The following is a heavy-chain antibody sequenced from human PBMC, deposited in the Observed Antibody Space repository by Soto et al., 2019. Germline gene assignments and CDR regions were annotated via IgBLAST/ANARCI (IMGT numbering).Heavy chain of an antibody. CDR2: ISSGSNSI. CDR3: ARGDILPGDY. Sequence: GGSLRLSCAASGFILSSYSMNWVRQAPGKGLEGVSSISSGSNSIYYADSVKGRFTISRDNAKNSLYLQMNSLRAEDTAVYYCARGDILPGDYWGQGALVTVSS. V-gene: IGHV3-21*01. CDR1: GFILSSYS. D-gene: IGHD3-9*01. J-gene: IGHJ4*02.